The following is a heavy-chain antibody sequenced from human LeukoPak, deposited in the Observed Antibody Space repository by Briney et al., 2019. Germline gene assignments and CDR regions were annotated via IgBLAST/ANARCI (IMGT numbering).Heavy chain of an antibody. CDR2: ISAYNGNT. CDR3: ARGPPPRRNYDSRGYYSYYFDY. Sequence: ASVKVSCKASGYTFTSYGISWVRQAPGQGLEWMGWISAYNGNTHYAQKLQGRVTMTTDTSTSTVYMELRSLRSDDTAVYYCARGPPPRRNYDSRGYYSYYFDYWGQGTLVTVSS. CDR1: GYTFTSYG. V-gene: IGHV1-18*01. D-gene: IGHD3-22*01. J-gene: IGHJ4*02.